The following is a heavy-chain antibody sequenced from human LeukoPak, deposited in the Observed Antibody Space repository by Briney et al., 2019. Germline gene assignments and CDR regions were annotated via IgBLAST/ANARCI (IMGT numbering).Heavy chain of an antibody. CDR1: GFTFSNYW. CDR3: ARVPSEGD. J-gene: IGHJ4*02. V-gene: IGHV3-7*01. Sequence: GGSLRLSCAASGFTFSNYWMNWVRQAPGKGMEWVAIIEKDGSEILYVDSVKGRFTISRDNAKNSLYLQMNSLRAEDTAVYYCARVPSEGDWGQGTLVTVSS. D-gene: IGHD3-16*01. CDR2: IEKDGSEI.